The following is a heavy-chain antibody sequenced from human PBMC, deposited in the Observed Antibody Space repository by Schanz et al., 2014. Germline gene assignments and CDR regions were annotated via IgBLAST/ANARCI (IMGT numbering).Heavy chain of an antibody. D-gene: IGHD6-19*01. CDR2: IHTVTGNP. CDR1: GYTFTRFG. V-gene: IGHV7-4-1*02. CDR3: TTETIAMAGTFSI. J-gene: IGHJ4*02. Sequence: QGQLVQSESELKKPGASVRVSCKASGYTFTRFGMNWVRQAPGQGLEWMGWIHTVTGNPTYAPAFTGRFVFSLDTSVSTAYLQISSLKAEDTAAYYCTTETIAMAGTFSIWGQGTLVTVSS.